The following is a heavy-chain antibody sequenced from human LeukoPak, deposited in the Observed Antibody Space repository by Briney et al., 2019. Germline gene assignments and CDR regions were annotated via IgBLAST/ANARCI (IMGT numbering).Heavy chain of an antibody. D-gene: IGHD2-15*01. CDR1: GYSISSGYY. J-gene: IGHJ6*02. CDR3: ARDFRLGYCSGGSCYADYYYGMDV. Sequence: SETLSLTCTVSGYSISSGYYWGWIRQPPGKGLEWIGSIYHSGSTYYNPSLKSRVTISVDTSKNQFSLKLSSVTAADTAVYYCARDFRLGYCSGGSCYADYYYGMDVWGQGTTVTVSS. CDR2: IYHSGST. V-gene: IGHV4-38-2*02.